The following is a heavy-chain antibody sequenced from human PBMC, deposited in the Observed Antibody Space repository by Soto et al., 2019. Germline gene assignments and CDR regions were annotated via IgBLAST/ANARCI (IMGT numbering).Heavy chain of an antibody. Sequence: TLSLTCKGPGVYIRTYWWSWIRQPPGKGLEWIGYIYYSGSTNYNPSLKSRVTISVDTSKNQFSLKLSSVTAADTAVYYCARGLISDSPYSGGWYYFDYWGQGTLVTVSS. CDR1: GVYIRTYW. CDR2: IYYSGST. V-gene: IGHV4-59*12. D-gene: IGHD2-15*01. J-gene: IGHJ4*02. CDR3: ARGLISDSPYSGGWYYFDY.